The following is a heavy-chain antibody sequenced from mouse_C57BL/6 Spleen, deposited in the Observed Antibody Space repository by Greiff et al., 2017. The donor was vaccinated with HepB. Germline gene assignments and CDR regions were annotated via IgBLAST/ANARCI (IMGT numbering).Heavy chain of an antibody. J-gene: IGHJ4*01. CDR1: GFTFSDYG. CDR3: AATYSNYDLYAMDY. D-gene: IGHD2-5*01. CDR2: ISSGSSTI. V-gene: IGHV5-17*01. Sequence: EVQLVESGGGLVKPGGSLKFSCAASGFTFSDYGMHWVRQAPEKGLEWVAYISSGSSTIYYADTVKGRFTISRDNAKNTLFLQMTSLRSEDTAMYYCAATYSNYDLYAMDYWGQVTSVTVAA.